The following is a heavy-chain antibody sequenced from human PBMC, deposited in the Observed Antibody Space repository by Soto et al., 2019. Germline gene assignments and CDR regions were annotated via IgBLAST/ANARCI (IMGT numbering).Heavy chain of an antibody. CDR3: ARLEYTYSYPSYYYYYMDV. V-gene: IGHV4-59*08. CDR1: GGSISGYY. J-gene: IGHJ6*03. Sequence: SETLSLTCTVSGGSISGYYWSWIRQPPGKGLEWIGYISYSGSTNYNPSLKSRVTISVDTSKNQFSLKLSSVTAADTAVFYCARLEYTYSYPSYYYYYMDVWGKGTTVTVSS. CDR2: ISYSGST. D-gene: IGHD5-18*01.